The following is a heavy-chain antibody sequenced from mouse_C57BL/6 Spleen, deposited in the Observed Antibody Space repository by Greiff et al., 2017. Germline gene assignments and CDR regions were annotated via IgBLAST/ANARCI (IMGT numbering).Heavy chain of an antibody. CDR3: ARTGGYDEGAFAY. Sequence: VKLQESGAELVKPGASVKMSCKASGYTFTTYPIEWMKQNHGKSLEWIGNFHPYNDDTKYNEKFKGKATLTVEKSSSTVYLELSRLTSDDSAVYYCARTGGYDEGAFAYWGQGTLVTVSA. CDR2: FHPYNDDT. J-gene: IGHJ3*01. CDR1: GYTFTTYP. D-gene: IGHD2-2*01. V-gene: IGHV1-47*01.